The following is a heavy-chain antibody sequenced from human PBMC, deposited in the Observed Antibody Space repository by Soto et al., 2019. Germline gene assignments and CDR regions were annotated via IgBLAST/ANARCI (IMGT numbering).Heavy chain of an antibody. CDR2: ISGYSGHT. Sequence: QVQLVQSGAEVKKPGASVKVSRKASGYTFSSYGISSVRQAPGQGLEWMGWISGYSGHTYYAQKFQGRVTMTTDTATYTGEMELRSLTSDDTAVYYCAREWDNMSEHSSGWYDDFWGEGTLVTVSS. CDR1: GYTFSSYG. D-gene: IGHD6-19*01. CDR3: AREWDNMSEHSSGWYDDF. J-gene: IGHJ4*02. V-gene: IGHV1-18*01.